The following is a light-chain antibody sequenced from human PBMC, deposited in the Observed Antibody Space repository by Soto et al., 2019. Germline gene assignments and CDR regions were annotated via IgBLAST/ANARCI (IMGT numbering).Light chain of an antibody. CDR1: SSDVGGYNY. CDR3: SSHTSSSTSSV. CDR2: DVS. V-gene: IGLV2-14*01. J-gene: IGLJ1*01. Sequence: QSVLTQPASVSGSPGQSITISCTGPSSDVGGYNYVSWYQQHPGKAPKLMIYDVSNRPSGVSNRFSGSKSGNTASLTISGLQAEDEADYYCSSHTSSSTSSVFGTGTKLTVL.